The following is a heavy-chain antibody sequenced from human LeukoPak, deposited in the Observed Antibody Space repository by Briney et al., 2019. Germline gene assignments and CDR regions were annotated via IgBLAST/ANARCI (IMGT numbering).Heavy chain of an antibody. CDR2: INPNSGGT. CDR3: ARDRVVVPAAKRGWFVR. Sequence: GASVKVSCKTSGYTFTTYDINWVRQATGQGLEWMGWINPNSGGTNYAQKIQRRVTMTRDTSISTAYMELSRLRSDDTAVYYCARDRVVVPAAKRGWFVRWGQGTLVTVCS. D-gene: IGHD2-2*01. CDR1: GYTFTTYD. J-gene: IGHJ5*02. V-gene: IGHV1-2*02.